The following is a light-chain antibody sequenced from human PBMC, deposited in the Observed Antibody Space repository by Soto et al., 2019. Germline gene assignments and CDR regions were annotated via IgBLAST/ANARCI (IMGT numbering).Light chain of an antibody. CDR3: QQYYSTPWT. V-gene: IGKV4-1*01. CDR2: WAS. Sequence: DVVMTQSPDSLAVSLGERATINCKSSQTILYSSNNKNYLAWYQQKPGQPPKLLIYWASTRESGVPDRFSGSCSGTDFTLTIGSLQAEDVAVYYCQQYYSTPWTFGQGTKVEIK. CDR1: QTILYSSNNKNY. J-gene: IGKJ1*01.